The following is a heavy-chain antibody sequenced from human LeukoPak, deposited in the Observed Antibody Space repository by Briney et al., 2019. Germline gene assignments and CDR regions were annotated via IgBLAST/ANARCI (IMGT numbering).Heavy chain of an antibody. Sequence: GGSLRLSCVVSGFTFSTYWMSWVRQAPGKGLEWVANIKQDGSAKYYVDSVQGRFTISRDNAKNSLYLQMNSLRAEDTAVYYCARSGYSYGYSFDYWGQGTLVTVSS. CDR2: IKQDGSAK. CDR3: ARSGYSYGYSFDY. D-gene: IGHD5-18*01. V-gene: IGHV3-7*04. J-gene: IGHJ4*02. CDR1: GFTFSTYW.